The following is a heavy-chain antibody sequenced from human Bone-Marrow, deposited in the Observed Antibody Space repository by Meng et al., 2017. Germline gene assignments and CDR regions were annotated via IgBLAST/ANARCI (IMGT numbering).Heavy chain of an antibody. J-gene: IGHJ2*01. Sequence: SETLSLTCTVSGGSISSGSYYWSWIRQPAGKGLEWIGRIYTSGSTNYNPSLKSRVTISVDTSKNQFSLKLSSVTAADTAVYYCARVPTFSNWGPIVGYFDLWGRGTLVTVSS. CDR1: GGSISSGSYY. D-gene: IGHD7-27*01. V-gene: IGHV4-61*02. CDR3: ARVPTFSNWGPIVGYFDL. CDR2: IYTSGST.